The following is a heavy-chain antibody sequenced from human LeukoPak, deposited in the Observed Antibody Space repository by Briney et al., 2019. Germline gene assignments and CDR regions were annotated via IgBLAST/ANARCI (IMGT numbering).Heavy chain of an antibody. V-gene: IGHV1-24*01. Sequence: ASVKVSCKVSRDTLIELAIHWVRQAPGKGLEWMGGLDPEDGATMYAQKFEGRVSMTEDTTTDTAYMELSSVRSEGTAVYYCATARQYDDFAGYPWYYGLDVWGQGTTVTVSS. CDR3: ATARQYDDFAGYPWYYGLDV. CDR2: LDPEDGAT. CDR1: RDTLIELA. J-gene: IGHJ6*02. D-gene: IGHD3/OR15-3a*01.